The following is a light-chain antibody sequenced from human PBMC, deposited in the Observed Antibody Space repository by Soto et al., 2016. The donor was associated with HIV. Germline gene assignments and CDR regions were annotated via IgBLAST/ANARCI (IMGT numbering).Light chain of an antibody. CDR2: DDR. CDR3: QVWDSSSDHVV. Sequence: ELTQPPSVSVAPGKTARITCGGNNIGSKSVHWYQQKPGQAPVLVVYDDRDRPSGIPERFSGSNSGNTATLTISRVEAGDEADYYCQVWDSSSDHVVFGGGTKLTVL. V-gene: IGLV3-21*03. J-gene: IGLJ2*01. CDR1: NIGSKS.